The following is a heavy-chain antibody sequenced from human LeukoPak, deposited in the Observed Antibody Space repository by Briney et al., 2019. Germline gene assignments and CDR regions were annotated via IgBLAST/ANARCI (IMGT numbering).Heavy chain of an antibody. J-gene: IGHJ4*02. Sequence: SETLSLTCNVSGGSINSGSFYWSWIRQPAGRGLEWIGRIYSGGHTNYNPSLKSRVTVSANTSKNQFSLNQSSVTAADTAVYYCARSRGFSYGFNFDYWGQGTLVTVSS. V-gene: IGHV4-61*02. CDR2: IYSGGHT. CDR3: ARSRGFSYGFNFDY. D-gene: IGHD5-18*01. CDR1: GGSINSGSFY.